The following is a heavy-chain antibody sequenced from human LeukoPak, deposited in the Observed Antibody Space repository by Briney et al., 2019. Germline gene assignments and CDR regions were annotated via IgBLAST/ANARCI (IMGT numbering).Heavy chain of an antibody. CDR3: AREGGGWAFDI. CDR2: IYYSGST. D-gene: IGHD3-16*01. Sequence: SETLSLTCTVSGGSVSSGSYYWSWIRQPPGKGLEWIGYIYYSGSTNYNPSLKSRVTISVDTSKNQFSLKLSSVTAADTAVYYCAREGGGWAFDIWGQGTMVTVSS. CDR1: GGSVSSGSYY. V-gene: IGHV4-61*01. J-gene: IGHJ3*02.